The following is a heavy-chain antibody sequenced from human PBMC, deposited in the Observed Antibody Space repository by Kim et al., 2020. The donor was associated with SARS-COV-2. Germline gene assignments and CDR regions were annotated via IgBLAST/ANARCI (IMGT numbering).Heavy chain of an antibody. Sequence: GGSLRLSCTASGFTFGDYAMRWFRQAPGKGLEWVGFIRSNAYGGTTEYAASVKGRFTISRDDSKSIAYLQMNSLKTEDTAVYYCTRVDGSGSHDAFDIWGQGTMVTVSS. J-gene: IGHJ3*02. CDR1: GFTFGDYA. CDR3: TRVDGSGSHDAFDI. D-gene: IGHD3-10*01. CDR2: IRSNAYGGTT. V-gene: IGHV3-49*03.